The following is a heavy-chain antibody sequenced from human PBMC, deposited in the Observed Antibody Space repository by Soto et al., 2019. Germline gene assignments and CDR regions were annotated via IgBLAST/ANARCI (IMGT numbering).Heavy chain of an antibody. CDR2: IDSSSTSI. Sequence: EVQLVESGGGLVKPGGSLRLSCVASGFTFSLYTMNWVRQAPGKGLEWLSSIDSSSTSIYYADSMRGRFTISRDNAKNYLYLEMYSLEVEDTAIYYCASARAVTTPPDLLWGQGTLVTGSS. V-gene: IGHV3-21*02. CDR3: ASARAVTTPPDLL. J-gene: IGHJ4*02. CDR1: GFTFSLYT. D-gene: IGHD4-17*01.